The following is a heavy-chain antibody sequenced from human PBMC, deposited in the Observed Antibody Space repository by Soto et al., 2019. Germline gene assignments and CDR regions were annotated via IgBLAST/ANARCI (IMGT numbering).Heavy chain of an antibody. CDR1: GGTFSNYA. CDR2: IIPLPGTP. D-gene: IGHD5-18*01. Sequence: QVQLVQSGAEVKKPGSSVKVSCKASGGTFSNYALTWVRQAPGQGLEWMGGIIPLPGTPNSAQKFQGRVTITADKSTTTVYMELSSLRSEDTAVYYCTRGIQLWSWGQGTLVTVSS. J-gene: IGHJ5*02. V-gene: IGHV1-69*06. CDR3: TRGIQLWS.